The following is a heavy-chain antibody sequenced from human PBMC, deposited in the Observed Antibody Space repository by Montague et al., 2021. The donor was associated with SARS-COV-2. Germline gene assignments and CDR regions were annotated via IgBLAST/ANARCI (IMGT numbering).Heavy chain of an antibody. Sequence: PALVKPTQTLTLTCSFSGFSLATRGMAVGWVRQPPGKGLVWLALISSNDIERYSLSLPSRLPITKDPSKNQVVLTLANMGPVDTATYYCARRLFIEVLIGAESDGFDVWGQGTRVTVSS. V-gene: IGHV2-5*01. D-gene: IGHD2-15*01. CDR2: ISSNDIE. J-gene: IGHJ3*01. CDR1: GFSLATRGMA. CDR3: ARRLFIEVLIGAESDGFDV.